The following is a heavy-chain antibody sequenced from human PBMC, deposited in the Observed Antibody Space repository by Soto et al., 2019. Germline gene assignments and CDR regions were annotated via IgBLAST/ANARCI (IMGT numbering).Heavy chain of an antibody. D-gene: IGHD2-2*01. CDR3: AKDTLRYCSSTSCYLPAH. CDR1: GLTFSNYA. Sequence: GGSLRLSCATSGLTFSNYAMSWVRQAPGGGLEWVSSMSGSSSTTYYADSVKGRFTISRDNAKNSLYLQMNSLRAEDTALYYCAKDTLRYCSSTSCYLPAHWGQGALVTVSS. J-gene: IGHJ1*01. V-gene: IGHV3-23*01. CDR2: MSGSSSTT.